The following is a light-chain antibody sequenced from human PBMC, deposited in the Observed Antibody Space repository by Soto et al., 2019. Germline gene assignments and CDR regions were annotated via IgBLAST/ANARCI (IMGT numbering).Light chain of an antibody. CDR1: RSNIGAGHV. CDR3: QSYDNTLSAAV. J-gene: IGLJ2*01. V-gene: IGLV1-40*01. Sequence: QSVLTQPPSVSGAPGPRVTISCTGSRSNIGAGHVVHWYQQFPGRAPKLLIYGSSNRPSGVPDRFSGSKSGTSASLAITGLQAEDEADYYCQSYDNTLSAAVCGGGTKLTVL. CDR2: GSS.